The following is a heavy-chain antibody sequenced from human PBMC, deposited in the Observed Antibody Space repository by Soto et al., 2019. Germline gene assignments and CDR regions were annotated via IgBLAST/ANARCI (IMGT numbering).Heavy chain of an antibody. CDR1: GGSISTYY. Sequence: QVQLHESGPGLVKPSETLSLTCTVSGGSISTYYWSWNRQPPGKGLEWIGYIYYSGSTSYNPSLKSRVTISVDTSKNQFSLKLRSVTAADTAVYYCASDRSSGWDQGYGMDVWGQGTTVTVSS. CDR3: ASDRSSGWDQGYGMDV. V-gene: IGHV4-59*01. D-gene: IGHD6-19*01. J-gene: IGHJ6*02. CDR2: IYYSGST.